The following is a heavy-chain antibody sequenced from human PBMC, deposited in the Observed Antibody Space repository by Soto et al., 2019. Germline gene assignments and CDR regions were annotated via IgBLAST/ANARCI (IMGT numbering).Heavy chain of an antibody. CDR2: VNHSGGI. V-gene: IGHV4-34*02. D-gene: IGHD3-22*01. CDR1: GGSFSGYY. Sequence: QVQLQQWGAGLLKPSETLSLTCVVYGGSFSGYYWSWIRQPPGKGLEWFGEVNHSGGIDYNPSLKSRVTISVDTSKNQFSLKLSSVTAADTAVYYGAGRNGYYSGIDYWGQGTLVTVSS. CDR3: AGRNGYYSGIDY. J-gene: IGHJ4*02.